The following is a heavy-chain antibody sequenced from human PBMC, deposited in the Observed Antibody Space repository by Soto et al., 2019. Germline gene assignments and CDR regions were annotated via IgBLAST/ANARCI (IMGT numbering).Heavy chain of an antibody. V-gene: IGHV1-46*01. CDR3: VRGISTTRYYYYYGMDV. CDR2: INPSGGIT. CDR1: GYTLTSYY. D-gene: IGHD2-2*01. Sequence: QVQLVQSGAEVKKPGASVKVSCKASGYTLTSYYLHWVRQAPGQEPEWMGIINPSGGITNDAQKFQVRVTMTSDTSTSTVYMELSSLRSEDTAVYYCVRGISTTRYYYYYGMDVWGQGTTVTVSS. J-gene: IGHJ6*02.